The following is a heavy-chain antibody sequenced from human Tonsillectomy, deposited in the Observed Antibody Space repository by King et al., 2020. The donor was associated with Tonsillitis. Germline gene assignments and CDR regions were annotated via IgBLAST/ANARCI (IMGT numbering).Heavy chain of an antibody. Sequence: QLVQSGGGVVQPGRSLRLSCAASGFTFSSYGMHWVRQAPGKGLEWVAVISYDGSNKYNADSVKGRFTISRDNSKNTLYLQMNSLRAEDTALYYCAKVSYGFLEWLSSPIDYWGQGTLVTVSS. D-gene: IGHD3-3*01. CDR3: AKVSYGFLEWLSSPIDY. CDR2: ISYDGSNK. J-gene: IGHJ4*02. V-gene: IGHV3-30*18. CDR1: GFTFSSYG.